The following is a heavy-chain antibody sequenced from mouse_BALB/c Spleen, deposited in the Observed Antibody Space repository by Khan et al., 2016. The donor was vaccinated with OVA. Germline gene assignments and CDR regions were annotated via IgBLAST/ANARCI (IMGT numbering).Heavy chain of an antibody. CDR1: GFTFSTYG. J-gene: IGHJ3*01. Sequence: EVQLVESGGDLVKPGGSLRLSCAASGFTFSTYGMSWVRQIPDKRLEWVATINSDGYYTYYPDTVKGRFTISRNNAENTLYLQMSSLKSEDTAIYYCASHLTGSLAYWGQGTLVTVSA. CDR2: INSDGYYT. D-gene: IGHD4-1*01. V-gene: IGHV5-6*01. CDR3: ASHLTGSLAY.